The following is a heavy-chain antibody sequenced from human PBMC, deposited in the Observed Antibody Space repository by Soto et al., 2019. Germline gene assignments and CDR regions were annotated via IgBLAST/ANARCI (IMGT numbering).Heavy chain of an antibody. V-gene: IGHV4-59*08. D-gene: IGHD3-10*01. CDR1: GGSISTHY. CDR3: VRRESMSITGKDSWFDP. J-gene: IGHJ5*02. CDR2: IYYSGST. Sequence: SETLSLTCTVSGGSISTHYWNWIRQPPGRGLEWIGHIYYSGSTNYNPSLKSRVTISVDTSKNQFSLELSSVTAADTAVYFCVRRESMSITGKDSWFDPWGQGALVTVS.